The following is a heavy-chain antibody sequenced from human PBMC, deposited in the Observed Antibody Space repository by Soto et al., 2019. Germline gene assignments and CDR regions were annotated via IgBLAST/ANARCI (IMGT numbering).Heavy chain of an antibody. V-gene: IGHV1-69*13. Sequence: SVKVSCKASGGTFSSYAISWVRQAPGQGLEWMGGIIPIFGTANYAQKFQGRVTITADESTSTAYMELSSLRSEDTAVYYCARSSTTYCGGDCFQAGAFDIWGQGTMVTVSS. CDR2: IIPIFGTA. D-gene: IGHD2-21*02. J-gene: IGHJ3*02. CDR3: ARSSTTYCGGDCFQAGAFDI. CDR1: GGTFSSYA.